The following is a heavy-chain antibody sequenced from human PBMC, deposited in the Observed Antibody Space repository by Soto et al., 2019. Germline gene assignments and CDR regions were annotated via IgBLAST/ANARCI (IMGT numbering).Heavy chain of an antibody. CDR2: IYYSGRT. V-gene: IGHV4-31*03. CDR1: GGSISSGGYY. Sequence: QVQLQESGPGLVKPSQTLSLTCTVSGGSISSGGYYWSWIRQHPGKGLEWIGYIYYSGRTYYNPSLKSRVTISVDTYKNQSSLKLSSVTAADTAVYYWARAEGGLLWFGADWGQGTLVTVSS. D-gene: IGHD3-10*01. J-gene: IGHJ4*02. CDR3: ARAEGGLLWFGAD.